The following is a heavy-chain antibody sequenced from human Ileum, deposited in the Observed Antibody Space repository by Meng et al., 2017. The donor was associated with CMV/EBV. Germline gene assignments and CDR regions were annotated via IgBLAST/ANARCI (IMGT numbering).Heavy chain of an antibody. D-gene: IGHD2/OR15-2a*01. CDR1: GFTFDDYA. V-gene: IGHV3-9*01. Sequence: SLKISCAASGFTFDDYAMHWVRQAPGKGLEWVSGISWNSGSIGYADSVKGRFTISRDNAKNSLYLQMNSLRAEDTALYYCAKDGDFYWGQGALVTVSS. J-gene: IGHJ4*02. CDR3: AKDGDFY. CDR2: ISWNSGSI.